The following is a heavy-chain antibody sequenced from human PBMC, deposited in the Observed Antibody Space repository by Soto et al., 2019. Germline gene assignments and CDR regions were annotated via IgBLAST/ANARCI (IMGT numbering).Heavy chain of an antibody. J-gene: IGHJ4*02. CDR2: MNPNSGNT. Sequence: ASVKVSCKASGGTFSSYAISWVRQAPGQGLEWMGWMNPNSGNTGYAQKFQGRVTMTRNTSINTAYMELSSLRSEDTAVYFCTRARGWLLYYWGQGTLVTVSS. CDR3: TRARGWLLYY. CDR1: GGTFSSYA. V-gene: IGHV1-8*02. D-gene: IGHD3-9*01.